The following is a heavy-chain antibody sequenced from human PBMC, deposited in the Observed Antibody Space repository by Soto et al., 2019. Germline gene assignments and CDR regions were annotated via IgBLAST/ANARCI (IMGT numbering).Heavy chain of an antibody. CDR1: GGTFGSYA. J-gene: IGHJ6*02. CDR3: AREAPYCTSATCPKFYDMDV. Sequence: QVQLVQSGAEVKKPGSAVKVSCKASGGTFGSYAITWVRRAPGQGLEWVGGIIPILNSPAYAQKFRARVVITADEITNTAYMELNSLRIDDTAVYYYAREAPYCTSATCPKFYDMDVWGQGTTVTVAS. D-gene: IGHD2-2*01. V-gene: IGHV1-69*01. CDR2: IIPILNSP.